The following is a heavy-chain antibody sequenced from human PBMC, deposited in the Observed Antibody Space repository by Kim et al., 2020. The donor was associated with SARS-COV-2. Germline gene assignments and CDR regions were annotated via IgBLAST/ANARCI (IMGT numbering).Heavy chain of an antibody. J-gene: IGHJ4*02. D-gene: IGHD3-22*01. CDR2: INHSGST. CDR1: GGSFSGYY. Sequence: SETLSLTCAVYGGSFSGYYWSWIRQPPGKGLEWIGEINHSGSTNYNPSLKSRVTISVDTSKNQFSLKLSSVTAADTAVYYCARGDDSSGYSFSVWGQGTLVTVSS. CDR3: ARGDDSSGYSFSV. V-gene: IGHV4-34*01.